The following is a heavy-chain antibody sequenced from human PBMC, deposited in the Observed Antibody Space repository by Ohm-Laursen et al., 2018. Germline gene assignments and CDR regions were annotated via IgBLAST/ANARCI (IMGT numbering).Heavy chain of an antibody. J-gene: IGHJ6*02. CDR2: IKQDGSEK. CDR1: GFTFSSYW. CDR3: ARDHSSGYYYRNYYYGMDV. V-gene: IGHV3-7*01. Sequence: SLRLSCTASGFTFSSYWMSWVRQAPGKGLEWVANIKQDGSEKYYVDSVKGRFTISRDNAKNSLYLQMNSLRAEDTAVYYCARDHSSGYYYRNYYYGMDVWGQGTTVPVSS. D-gene: IGHD3-22*01.